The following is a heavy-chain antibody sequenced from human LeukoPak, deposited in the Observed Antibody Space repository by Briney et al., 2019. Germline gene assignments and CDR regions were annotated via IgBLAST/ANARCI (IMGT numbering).Heavy chain of an antibody. CDR2: FDPEDGET. J-gene: IGHJ5*02. V-gene: IGHV1-24*01. D-gene: IGHD4-11*01. CDR1: GYTLTELS. CDR3: ATDLTVTTTGWFDP. Sequence: ASVKVSCKVSGYTLTELSMHWVRQAPGKGLEWMGGFDPEDGETIYAQKFQGRVTMTEDTSTDAAYMELSSLRSEDTAVYYCATDLTVTTTGWFDPWGQGTLVTVSS.